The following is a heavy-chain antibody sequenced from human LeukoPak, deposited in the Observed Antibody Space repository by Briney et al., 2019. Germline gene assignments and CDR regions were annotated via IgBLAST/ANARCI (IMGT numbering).Heavy chain of an antibody. V-gene: IGHV3-48*03. D-gene: IGHD3-16*02. Sequence: PGGSLRLSCAASGFTFSSYEMNWVRQAPGKGLEWVSYISSSCSTIYYADSVKGRFTISRDNAKNTLYLQMDSLRAEDTAVYYCASGVYDYVWGSYRYTSFFDYWGQGTLVTVSS. CDR1: GFTFSSYE. J-gene: IGHJ4*02. CDR2: ISSSCSTI. CDR3: ASGVYDYVWGSYRYTSFFDY.